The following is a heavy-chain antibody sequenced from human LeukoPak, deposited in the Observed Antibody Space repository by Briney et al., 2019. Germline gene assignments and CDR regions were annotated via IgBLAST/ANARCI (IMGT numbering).Heavy chain of an antibody. V-gene: IGHV1-69*01. CDR2: IIPIFGTA. D-gene: IGHD2-2*01. CDR1: GGTFSSYA. J-gene: IGHJ5*02. Sequence: SVKVSCKASGGTFSSYAISGVRQAPGQGLEWMGGIIPIFGTANYAQKFQGRVTITADESTSTAYMELSSLRSEDTAVYYCARGPAPAAREGWFDPWGQGTLVTVSS. CDR3: ARGPAPAAREGWFDP.